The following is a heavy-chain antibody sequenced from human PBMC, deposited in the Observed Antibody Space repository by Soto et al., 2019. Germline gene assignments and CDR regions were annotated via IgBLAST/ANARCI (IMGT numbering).Heavy chain of an antibody. CDR3: ARLIGGTAGGWLDV. D-gene: IGHD1-7*01. CDR1: GYTFTSSY. Sequence: ASVKVSCKASGYTFTSSYIHWVRQAPGQGFEWMGIINPSGGGTSYSQKLQGRVTLTRDTSTRTIYMELNSLRSEDTAMYYCARLIGGTAGGWLDVWGQGTTVTVSS. V-gene: IGHV1-46*01. CDR2: INPSGGGT. J-gene: IGHJ6*02.